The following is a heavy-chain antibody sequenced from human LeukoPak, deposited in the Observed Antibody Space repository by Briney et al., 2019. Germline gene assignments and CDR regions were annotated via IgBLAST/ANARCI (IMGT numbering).Heavy chain of an antibody. CDR3: ARRGYKYGHFDY. J-gene: IGHJ4*02. V-gene: IGHV4-61*01. D-gene: IGHD5-18*01. Sequence: SETLSLTCTVSGGSVSTGSYYWSWIRQPPGKGLEWIGYIYYSGSTNYNPSLKSRVTISVDTSKNQFSLKLSSVTAADTAVYYCARRGYKYGHFDYWGQGTLFTVSS. CDR2: IYYSGST. CDR1: GGSVSTGSYY.